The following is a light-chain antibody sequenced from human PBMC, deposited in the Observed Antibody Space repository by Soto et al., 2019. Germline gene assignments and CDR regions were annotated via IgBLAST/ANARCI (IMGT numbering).Light chain of an antibody. J-gene: IGLJ1*01. CDR1: SSDVGGYNY. CDR2: DVT. V-gene: IGLV2-14*03. CDR3: SSYTSGTTFV. Sequence: QFALTQPASVSGSPGQSITISCTGTSSDVGGYNYVSWYQQHPGKVPKLIIYDVTNRPSGVSNRFSGSKSGTTASLTISGLQAEDEADYFCSSYTSGTTFVFGSGTKVTVL.